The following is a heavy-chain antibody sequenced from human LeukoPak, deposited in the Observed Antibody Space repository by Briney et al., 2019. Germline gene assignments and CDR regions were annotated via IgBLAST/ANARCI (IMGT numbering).Heavy chain of an antibody. J-gene: IGHJ3*01. Sequence: GGSLRLSCAASGFTFGNFLVHWVRQAPGKGLVWVSLINADGSTTTYADSVKGRFTISRDNARNTLSLQMNSLTIEDTAVYYCVVVVEPPDSDGFDVWGQGTMITVSS. CDR3: VVVVEPPDSDGFDV. V-gene: IGHV3-74*01. CDR1: GFTFGNFL. D-gene: IGHD1-14*01. CDR2: INADGSTT.